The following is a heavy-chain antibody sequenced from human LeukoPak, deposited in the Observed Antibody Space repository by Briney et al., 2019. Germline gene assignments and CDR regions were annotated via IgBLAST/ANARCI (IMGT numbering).Heavy chain of an antibody. J-gene: IGHJ4*02. V-gene: IGHV3-66*04. D-gene: IGHD4-17*01. Sequence: GGSLRLSCAASEFSVGSNYMTWVRQAPGKGLEWVSLIYSGGSTYYADSVKGRFTISRDNAKNSLYLQMNSLRAEDTAVYYCARRAGEYSHPYDYWGQGTLVTVSS. CDR2: IYSGGST. CDR1: EFSVGSNY. CDR3: ARRAGEYSHPYDY.